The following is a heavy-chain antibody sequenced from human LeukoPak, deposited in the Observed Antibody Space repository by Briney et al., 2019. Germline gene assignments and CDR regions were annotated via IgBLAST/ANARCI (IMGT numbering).Heavy chain of an antibody. CDR3: ARGGDSSGLNRFAY. V-gene: IGHV1-18*01. CDR1: GYTFTSYG. J-gene: IGHJ4*02. D-gene: IGHD3-22*01. Sequence: GASVKVSCKSSGYTFTSYGISWVRQAPGQGLEWMGWVSTYNGNTNYAQKLQGRVTMTRDTSTSTAYMELRSLRSDDTAVYYCARGGDSSGLNRFAYWGQGTLVTVSS. CDR2: VSTYNGNT.